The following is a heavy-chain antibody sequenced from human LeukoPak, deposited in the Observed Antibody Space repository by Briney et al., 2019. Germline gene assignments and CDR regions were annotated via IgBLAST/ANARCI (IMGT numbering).Heavy chain of an antibody. V-gene: IGHV3-11*04. CDR1: GFTFSDYY. CDR2: ISSSGSAI. CDR3: ARDFGAGYSYALRDAFDI. Sequence: GGSLRLSCAASGFTFSDYYMSWIRHAPGKGLEWISYISSSGSAIYYADSVKGRFTISRDNAKNSLHLQMNSLRVEDTAVYYCARDFGAGYSYALRDAFDIWGQGTMVTVSS. D-gene: IGHD5-18*01. J-gene: IGHJ3*02.